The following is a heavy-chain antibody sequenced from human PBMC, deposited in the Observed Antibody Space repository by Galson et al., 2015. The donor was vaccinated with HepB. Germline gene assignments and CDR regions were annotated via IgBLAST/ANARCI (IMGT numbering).Heavy chain of an antibody. CDR1: GFTFSSYS. Sequence: SLRLSCAASGFTFSSYSMNWVRQAPGKGLEWVSSIGSSSSYIYYADSVKGRFTISRDNAKNSLYLQMNSLRAEDTAVYYCARDFSVTMIVVLEGDSQDAFDIWGQGTMVTVSS. CDR2: IGSSSSYI. J-gene: IGHJ3*02. V-gene: IGHV3-21*01. D-gene: IGHD3-22*01. CDR3: ARDFSVTMIVVLEGDSQDAFDI.